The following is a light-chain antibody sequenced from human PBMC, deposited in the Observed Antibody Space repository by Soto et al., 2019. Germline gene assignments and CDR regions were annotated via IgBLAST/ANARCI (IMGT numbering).Light chain of an antibody. Sequence: EVVLTQSPATLPVSPGQRATLSCRASQSVRNKLAWYQQKPGQAPRLLIYDASTRATGIPARFSGSGSGTEFTLTISSLQSEDFVVYSCQQYNNWPPVYTFGQGTKLEIK. CDR3: QQYNNWPPVYT. V-gene: IGKV3D-15*01. J-gene: IGKJ2*01. CDR1: QSVRNK. CDR2: DAS.